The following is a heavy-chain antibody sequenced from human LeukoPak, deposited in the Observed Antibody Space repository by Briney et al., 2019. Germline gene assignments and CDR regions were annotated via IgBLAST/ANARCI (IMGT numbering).Heavy chain of an antibody. CDR1: GFTFNDYA. CDR2: ISSSSSYI. D-gene: IGHD2-15*01. J-gene: IGHJ4*02. V-gene: IGHV3-21*01. Sequence: GGSLRLSCAASGFTFNDYAMHWVRQAPGKGLEWVSSISSSSSYIYYADSVKGRFTISRDNAKNSLYLQMNSLRAEDTAVYYCARDPSRSLVVVASPLYFDYWGQGTLVTVSS. CDR3: ARDPSRSLVVVASPLYFDY.